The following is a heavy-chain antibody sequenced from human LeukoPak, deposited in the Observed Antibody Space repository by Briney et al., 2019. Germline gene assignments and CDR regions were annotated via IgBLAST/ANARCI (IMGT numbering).Heavy chain of an antibody. V-gene: IGHV3-23*01. CDR3: ARDPKWLDY. CDR2: ICGSSGST. CDR1: GFTFSSYA. Sequence: GGSLRLSCAASGFTFSSYAMSWVRQAPGKGLDWVSAICGSSGSTYYADSVKGRFTISRDNSKNTLYLQMNSLRAEDTAVYYCARDPKWLDYWGQGTLVTVSS. J-gene: IGHJ4*02. D-gene: IGHD5-12*01.